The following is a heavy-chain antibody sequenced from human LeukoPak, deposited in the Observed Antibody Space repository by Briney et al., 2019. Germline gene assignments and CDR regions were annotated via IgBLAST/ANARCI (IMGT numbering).Heavy chain of an antibody. D-gene: IGHD2-8*01. Sequence: GGSLRLSCAASGFTFSSYSMNWVRQAPGKGLEWVSSISSSSCYIYYADSVKGRFTISRDNAKNSLYLQMNSLRAEDTAVYYCARGGIVLMVYAPNWFDPWGQGTLVTVSS. CDR2: ISSSSCYI. J-gene: IGHJ5*02. CDR1: GFTFSSYS. V-gene: IGHV3-21*01. CDR3: ARGGIVLMVYAPNWFDP.